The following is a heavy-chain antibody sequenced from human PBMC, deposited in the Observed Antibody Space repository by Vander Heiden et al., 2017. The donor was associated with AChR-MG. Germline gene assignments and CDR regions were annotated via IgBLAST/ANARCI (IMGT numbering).Heavy chain of an antibody. D-gene: IGHD6-6*01. CDR3: VSQPPLDTKSSAPA. Sequence: QVQLVESGGGVVQPGRSLRLSCAASGFTFSSYGMHWVRQAPGKGLEWVALIWYDGSNKNYADSVQGRFTISRDNSKNTLFLQMNSLRAEDTAVYYCVSQPPLDTKSSAPAWGQGTLVTVSS. CDR2: IWYDGSNK. CDR1: GFTFSSYG. V-gene: IGHV3-33*01. J-gene: IGHJ5*02.